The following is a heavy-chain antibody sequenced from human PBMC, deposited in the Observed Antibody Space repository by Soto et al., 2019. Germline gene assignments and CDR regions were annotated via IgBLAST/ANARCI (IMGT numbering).Heavy chain of an antibody. V-gene: IGHV4-34*01. J-gene: IGHJ4*02. CDR3: ARGGFSKILDY. D-gene: IGHD3-3*02. Sequence: QVQLQQWGAGLLKPSETLSLTCAVYGVSFSGYYWSWIRQPQGNGLEWIGEIKHSGSTNYNPSPKSRVTISVDTCKTQFSLELISVSDADPAVYYGARGGFSKILDYWGQGTLVTVSS. CDR2: IKHSGST. CDR1: GVSFSGYY.